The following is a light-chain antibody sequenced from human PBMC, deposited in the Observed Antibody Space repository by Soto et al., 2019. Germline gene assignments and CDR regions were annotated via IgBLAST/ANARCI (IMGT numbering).Light chain of an antibody. V-gene: IGLV2-14*01. J-gene: IGLJ1*01. Sequence: QSALTQPAPVSGSPGQSITLSCTGTSSDVGGYNYVSWYQQHPGKAPKLMIYEVSNRPSGISHRFSGSKSGNTASLTISGLRAEDEADYYCSSYTRQYTPSYVFGTGTKVTVL. CDR3: SSYTRQYTPSYV. CDR2: EVS. CDR1: SSDVGGYNY.